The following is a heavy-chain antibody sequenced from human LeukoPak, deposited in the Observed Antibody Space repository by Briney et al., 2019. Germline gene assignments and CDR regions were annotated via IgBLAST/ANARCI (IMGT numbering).Heavy chain of an antibody. J-gene: IGHJ4*02. CDR1: GFTFSSYA. CDR2: ISYDGSNK. D-gene: IGHD6-19*01. Sequence: GGSPRLSCAASGFTFSSYAMHWVRQAPGKGLEWVAVISYDGSNKYYADSVKGRFTISRDNSKNTLYLQMNSLRAEDTAVYYCAREPSSGSTYFDYWGQGTLVTVSS. V-gene: IGHV3-30-3*01. CDR3: AREPSSGSTYFDY.